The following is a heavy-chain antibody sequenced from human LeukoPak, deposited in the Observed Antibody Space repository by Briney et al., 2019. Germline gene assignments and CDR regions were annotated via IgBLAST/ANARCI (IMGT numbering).Heavy chain of an antibody. CDR2: ISSSSTYI. J-gene: IGHJ4*02. V-gene: IGHV3-21*01. CDR3: ARVMAGYYTVDY. Sequence: GGSLRLSCVASEFTFSAYNMNWVRQAPGKGLEWVSSISSSSTYIDYADSVKGRFTISRDNAGNSLYLQINSLRAEDTAMYYCARVMAGYYTVDYWGRGTLVTVSS. D-gene: IGHD3/OR15-3a*01. CDR1: EFTFSAYN.